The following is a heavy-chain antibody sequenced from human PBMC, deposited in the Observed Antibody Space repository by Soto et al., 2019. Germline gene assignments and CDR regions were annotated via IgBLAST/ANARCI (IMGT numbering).Heavy chain of an antibody. CDR2: IIPIFGTA. CDR1: GGTFSSYA. J-gene: IGHJ5*02. V-gene: IGHV1-69*06. D-gene: IGHD6-6*01. CDR3: AREDSSSSGGGFDP. Sequence: QVQLVQSGAEVKKPGSSVKVSCKASGGTFSSYAISWVRQAPGQGLEWMGGIIPIFGTANYAQKFQGRVTITAEKSTSPAYMELGSLRSEDTAVYYCAREDSSSSGGGFDPWGQGTLVTVSS.